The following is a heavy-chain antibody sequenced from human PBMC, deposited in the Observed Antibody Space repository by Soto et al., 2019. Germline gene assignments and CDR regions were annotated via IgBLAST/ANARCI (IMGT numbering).Heavy chain of an antibody. CDR3: ATGSWVHHGSEGGNWLDP. J-gene: IGHJ5*02. CDR1: GVTFSNYD. Sequence: EVQLLESGGGLVQPGGSLRLSCAASGVTFSNYDMNGVRQAPGKGRAWVSGISHEGSRTYYADSVKGRFTISRDNSKNTLYLQMNSLRPEDTAVYYCATGSWVHHGSEGGNWLDPWGQGTLVTVSS. CDR2: ISHEGSRT. V-gene: IGHV3-23*01. D-gene: IGHD3-10*01.